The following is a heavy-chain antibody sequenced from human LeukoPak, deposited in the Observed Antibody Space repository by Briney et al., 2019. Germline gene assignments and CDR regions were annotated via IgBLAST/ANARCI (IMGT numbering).Heavy chain of an antibody. D-gene: IGHD3-22*01. Sequence: PSETLSLTCAVYGGSFSGYYWSWIRQPPGKGLEWIGEIKHSGSTNYNPSLKSRVTISVDTSKNQFSLKLSSVTAADTAVYYCARGRSRDSSGYYYPRLSSYFDYWGQGTLVTVSS. CDR3: ARGRSRDSSGYYYPRLSSYFDY. J-gene: IGHJ4*02. CDR1: GGSFSGYY. V-gene: IGHV4-34*01. CDR2: IKHSGST.